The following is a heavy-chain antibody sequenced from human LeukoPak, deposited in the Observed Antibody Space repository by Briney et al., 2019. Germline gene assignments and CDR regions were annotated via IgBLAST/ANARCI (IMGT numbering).Heavy chain of an antibody. V-gene: IGHV1-18*01. CDR3: ARDGTSTDYY. CDR1: GYTFSNFG. Sequence: ASVKVSCKTSGYTFSNFGINWVRQAPGQGLEWMGWISGNNDNPNYGQKFQGRSTVTTDSPTSTAYMELRNLRFDDTAVYYCARDGTSTDYYWGQGTLVTVSS. CDR2: ISGNNDNP. J-gene: IGHJ4*02. D-gene: IGHD2-2*01.